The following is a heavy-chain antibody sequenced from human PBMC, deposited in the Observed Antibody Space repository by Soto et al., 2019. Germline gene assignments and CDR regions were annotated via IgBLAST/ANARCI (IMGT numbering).Heavy chain of an antibody. CDR3: AREVRVTGSCWFDP. J-gene: IGHJ5*02. D-gene: IGHD3-10*01. Sequence: ASVKVSCKAAGYTFTSAAMDWVRQAAGQRPEWMGWINAGNGNTKYSQKFQGRVTITADESTSTAYMELSSLRSEDTAVYYCAREVRVTGSCWFDPWGQGTLVTVSS. CDR1: GYTFTSAA. V-gene: IGHV1-3*01. CDR2: INAGNGNT.